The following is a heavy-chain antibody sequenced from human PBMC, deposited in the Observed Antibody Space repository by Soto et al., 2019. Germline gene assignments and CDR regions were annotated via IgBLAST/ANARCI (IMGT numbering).Heavy chain of an antibody. CDR1: GYSFTSYW. Sequence: GESLKISCKGSGYSFTSYWISWVRQMPGKGLEWMGRIDPSDSYTNYSPSFQGHVTISADKSISTAYLQWSSLKASDTAMYYCARGSRPHYYYYGMDVWGQGTTVTVSS. CDR3: ARGSRPHYYYYGMDV. CDR2: IDPSDSYT. V-gene: IGHV5-10-1*01. J-gene: IGHJ6*02.